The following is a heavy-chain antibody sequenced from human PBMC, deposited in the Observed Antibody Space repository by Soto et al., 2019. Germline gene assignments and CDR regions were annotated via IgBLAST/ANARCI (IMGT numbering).Heavy chain of an antibody. CDR2: IHHSGTT. Sequence: SETLSLTCTVSGGSISSGGYYWSWLRQHPGKGLEWIGDIHHSGTTNYNPSLKSRVTMSVEKSNNQFSLKLSSVTAADTAMYYCAREIESYYDSSGYLVYFDYWGQGTPVTVSS. J-gene: IGHJ4*02. D-gene: IGHD3-22*01. CDR1: GGSISSGGYY. V-gene: IGHV4-31*03. CDR3: AREIESYYDSSGYLVYFDY.